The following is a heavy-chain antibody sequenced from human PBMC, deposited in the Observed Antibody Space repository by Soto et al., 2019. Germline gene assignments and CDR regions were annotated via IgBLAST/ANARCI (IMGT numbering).Heavy chain of an antibody. J-gene: IGHJ4*02. CDR3: ARAGQLDVR. Sequence: SVKVSCKASGGTFSSYTISWVRQAPGQGLEWMGRIIPILGIANYAQKFQGRVTMTRDTSTSTVYMELSSLRSEDTAVYYCARAGQLDVRWGQGTLVTVSS. D-gene: IGHD6-6*01. V-gene: IGHV1-69*02. CDR2: IIPILGIA. CDR1: GGTFSSYT.